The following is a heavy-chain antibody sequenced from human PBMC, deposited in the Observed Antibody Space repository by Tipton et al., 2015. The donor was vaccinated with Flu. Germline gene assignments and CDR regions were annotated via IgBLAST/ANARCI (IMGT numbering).Heavy chain of an antibody. V-gene: IGHV3-66*01. D-gene: IGHD2-21*01. CDR1: GFTVSSNY. Sequence: SLRLSCAASGFTVSSNYMSWVRQAPGKGLEWVSVIYSGGSTYYADSVKGRFTISRDNSKNTLYLQMNSLRAEDTAVYYCARVNCGGDCPNDAFDIWGQGTMVTVSS. CDR3: ARVNCGGDCPNDAFDI. CDR2: IYSGGST. J-gene: IGHJ3*02.